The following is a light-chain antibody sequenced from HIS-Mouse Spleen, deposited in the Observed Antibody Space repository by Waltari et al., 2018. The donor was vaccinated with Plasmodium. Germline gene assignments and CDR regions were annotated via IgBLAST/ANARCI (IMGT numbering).Light chain of an antibody. J-gene: IGLJ3*02. CDR2: EDS. CDR3: YSTDSSGNHRV. CDR1: ALPKKY. Sequence: SYELTQPPSVSVSPGQTARITCSGDALPKKYDYWYQQKSGQAPVLVIYEDSKRPSGNPERLSGSSSGRMATLTISGAQVEDEADDYGYSTDSSGNHRVFGGGTKLTVL. V-gene: IGLV3-10*01.